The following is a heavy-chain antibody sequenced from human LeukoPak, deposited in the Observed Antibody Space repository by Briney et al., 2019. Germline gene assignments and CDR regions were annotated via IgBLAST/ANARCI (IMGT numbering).Heavy chain of an antibody. CDR1: GFTVSRNY. D-gene: IGHD3-3*01. Sequence: PGGSLRLSCAASGFTVSRNYMNWVRQAPGKGLEWVSLLSSTGNTSYADSVKGRFTISRHNSKNTLYLQVNSLRPEDTAMYYCARWRPIDAFDIWVQGTMVIVSS. J-gene: IGHJ3*02. CDR2: LSSTGNT. CDR3: ARWRPIDAFDI. V-gene: IGHV3-53*04.